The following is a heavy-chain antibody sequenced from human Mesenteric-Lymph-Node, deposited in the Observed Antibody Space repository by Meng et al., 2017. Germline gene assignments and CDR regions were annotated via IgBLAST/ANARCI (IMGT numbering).Heavy chain of an antibody. CDR1: GYTFSNYW. J-gene: IGHJ4*02. CDR2: IKGDGSNI. Sequence: VHLVQSGAELKKPGASVKVSCEASGYTFSNYWMFWVRQDPGKGLVWVSRIKGDGSNIAYADTVEGRFSISRDNAKNTLYLQMNSLRAEDTAVYYCVRDSGKSSFDYWGQGTLVTVSS. D-gene: IGHD3-10*01. V-gene: IGHV3-74*01. CDR3: VRDSGKSSFDY.